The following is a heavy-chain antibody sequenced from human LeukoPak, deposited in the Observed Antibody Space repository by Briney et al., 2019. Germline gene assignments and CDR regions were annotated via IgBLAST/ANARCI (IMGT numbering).Heavy chain of an antibody. CDR2: INHSGST. D-gene: IGHD5-18*01. J-gene: IGHJ4*02. CDR1: GGSFSGYY. CDR3: ARGVTAMPQPVFDY. Sequence: SETLSLTCAVYGGSFSGYYWSWIRQPPGKGLEWIGEINHSGSTNYNPSLKSRVTISVDTSKNQFSLKLSSVTAADTAVYHCARGVTAMPQPVFDYWGQGTLVTVSS. V-gene: IGHV4-34*01.